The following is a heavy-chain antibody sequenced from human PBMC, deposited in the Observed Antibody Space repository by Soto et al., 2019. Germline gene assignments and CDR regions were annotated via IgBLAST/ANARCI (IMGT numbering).Heavy chain of an antibody. Sequence: SETLSLTCTVSGGSISSYYWSWIRQPPGKGLEWIGYIYYSGSTNYNPSLKSRVTISVDTSKNQFSLKLSSVTAADTSVYYCARDLKEYCSDGKCNWFDPWGQGTLVTVSS. V-gene: IGHV4-59*01. D-gene: IGHD2-15*01. CDR2: IYYSGST. CDR3: ARDLKEYCSDGKCNWFDP. J-gene: IGHJ5*02. CDR1: GGSISSYY.